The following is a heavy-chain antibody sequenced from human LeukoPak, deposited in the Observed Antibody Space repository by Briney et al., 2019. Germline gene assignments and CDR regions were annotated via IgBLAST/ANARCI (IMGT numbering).Heavy chain of an antibody. V-gene: IGHV4-59*01. D-gene: IGHD3-22*01. CDR1: GGSISSYY. Sequence: SETLSLTCTVSGGSISSYYWSWIRQPPGKGLEWIGYIYYSGSTNYNPSFKSRVTISVDTSKDQFSLKLSSVTAADTAVYYCVATYYYDSSGDYPFDYWGRGTLVTVSS. CDR3: VATYYYDSSGDYPFDY. J-gene: IGHJ4*02. CDR2: IYYSGST.